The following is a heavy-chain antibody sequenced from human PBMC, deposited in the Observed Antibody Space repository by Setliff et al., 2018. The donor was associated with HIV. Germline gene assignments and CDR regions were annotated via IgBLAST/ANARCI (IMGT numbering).Heavy chain of an antibody. CDR3: ARQAIATRSFDY. CDR2: LYHSGRT. V-gene: IGHV4-38-2*01. J-gene: IGHJ4*02. Sequence: SETLSLTCAVSGYSISSDYYWGWIRQPLGKGLEWLGSLYHSGRTYYSPSLKSRVTLSVQTSKNQFSLDLTSVTAADTAVYYCARQAIATRSFDYWGPGTLVTVSS. D-gene: IGHD6-13*01. CDR1: GYSISSDYY.